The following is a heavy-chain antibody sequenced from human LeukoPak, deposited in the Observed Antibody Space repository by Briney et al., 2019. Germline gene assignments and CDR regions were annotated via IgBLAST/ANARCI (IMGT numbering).Heavy chain of an antibody. CDR2: IIPIFGTA. V-gene: IGHV1-69*13. J-gene: IGHJ3*02. CDR1: GGTFSSYA. D-gene: IGHD3-10*01. Sequence: ASVKVSCKASGGTFSSYAISWVRQAPGQGLEWMGGIIPIFGTANYAQKFQGRVTITADESTSTAYMELSSLRSEDTAVYYCARIMVRGVIIGHAFDIRGQGTMVTVSS. CDR3: ARIMVRGVIIGHAFDI.